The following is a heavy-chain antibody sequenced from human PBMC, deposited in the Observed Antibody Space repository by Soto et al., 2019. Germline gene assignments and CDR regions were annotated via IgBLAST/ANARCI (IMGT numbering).Heavy chain of an antibody. V-gene: IGHV3-23*01. D-gene: IGHD6-13*01. Sequence: GSLRLSCAASGFTFTDYALGWVRQAPGKGLEWVATISGIGGSTYLADSVKGRLSISRDNSKNTVSLLMNSLRAEDTAVYFCARGSSGYISSWYYFDYWGRGTLVTVSS. CDR1: GFTFTDYA. J-gene: IGHJ4*02. CDR2: ISGIGGST. CDR3: ARGSSGYISSWYYFDY.